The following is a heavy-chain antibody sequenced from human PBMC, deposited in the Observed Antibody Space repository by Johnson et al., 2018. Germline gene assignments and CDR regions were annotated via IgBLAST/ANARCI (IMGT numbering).Heavy chain of an antibody. CDR2: IRSKANSYAT. CDR3: TRLHSSKWSNWFDP. Sequence: QLVESGGGLVQPGGSLKLSCAASGFTFSGSAMHWVRQASGKGLEWVGRIRSKANSYATAYAASVKGRFTISRDDSKNTAYLQMNSLKTKDTAVYYCTRLHSSKWSNWFDPGGQGTRVTVSS. CDR1: GFTFSGSA. D-gene: IGHD6-13*01. V-gene: IGHV3-73*01. J-gene: IGHJ5*02.